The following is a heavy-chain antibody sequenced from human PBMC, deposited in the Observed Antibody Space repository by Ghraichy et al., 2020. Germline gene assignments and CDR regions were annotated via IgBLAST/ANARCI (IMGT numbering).Heavy chain of an antibody. J-gene: IGHJ4*02. CDR3: AKDRGLLWFGERIEYFDY. CDR1: GFTFSSYA. CDR2: ISGSGGST. V-gene: IGHV3-23*01. Sequence: GGSLRLSCAASGFTFSSYAMSWVRQAPGKGLEWVSAISGSGGSTYYADSVKGRFTISRDNSKNTLYLQMNSLRAEDTAVYYCAKDRGLLWFGERIEYFDYWGQGTLVTVSS. D-gene: IGHD3-10*01.